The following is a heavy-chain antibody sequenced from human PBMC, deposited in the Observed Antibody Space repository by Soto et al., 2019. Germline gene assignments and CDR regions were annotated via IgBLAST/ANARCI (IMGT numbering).Heavy chain of an antibody. CDR1: GFTFSSYA. CDR2: ISYDGRKK. CDR3: ARDCRYGSSSSCYRVGFDY. Sequence: QVQLVESGGGVVQPGRSLRLSCAASGFTFSSYAMHWVRQAPGKGLEWVAVISYDGRKKYYADSVKGRFTISRHNSKNALYLQMNSLGAEDTPVYYCARDCRYGSSSSCYRVGFDYWGQGTLVSVSS. V-gene: IGHV3-30-3*01. D-gene: IGHD2-2*01. J-gene: IGHJ4*02.